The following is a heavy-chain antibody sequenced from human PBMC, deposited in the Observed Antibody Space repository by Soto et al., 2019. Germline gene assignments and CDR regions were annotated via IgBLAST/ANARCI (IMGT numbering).Heavy chain of an antibody. J-gene: IGHJ4*02. CDR2: ISGTGTTI. V-gene: IGHV3-48*02. Sequence: PGGSLRLSCAASGFTFSTYSMNWVRQAPGKGLEWVSYISGTGTTIYYADSVKGRFTISRDNAKNSLYLQMNSLRDDDTAVYYCTAGKLYPSLDFDYWGQGTLVTVSS. CDR1: GFTFSTYS. D-gene: IGHD2-8*01. CDR3: TAGKLYPSLDFDY.